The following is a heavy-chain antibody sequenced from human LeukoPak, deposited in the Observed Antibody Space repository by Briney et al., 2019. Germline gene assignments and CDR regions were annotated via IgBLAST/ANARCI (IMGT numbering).Heavy chain of an antibody. Sequence: PSETLSLTCTVSGGSISSSSYYWGWIRQAPGKGLEWIGSIYYSGSTYYNPSLKSRVTISVDTSKNQFSLKLCSVTAADTAVYYCASLYGDSPDPFDYWGQGTLVTVSS. V-gene: IGHV4-39*07. J-gene: IGHJ4*01. CDR1: GGSISSSSYY. CDR3: ASLYGDSPDPFDY. CDR2: IYYSGST. D-gene: IGHD4-17*01.